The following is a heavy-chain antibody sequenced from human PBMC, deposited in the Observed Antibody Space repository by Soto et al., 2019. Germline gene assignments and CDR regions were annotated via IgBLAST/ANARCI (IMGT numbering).Heavy chain of an antibody. V-gene: IGHV3-74*03. CDR2: IDSDGSST. Sequence: EVQLVESGGGLVQPGGSLSVSCAASGFTFGSYWMTWVRQAPGKGLVWVSRIDSDGSSTTYADSVKGRFTTSRDNAKNTLYLQMSSLRVEDTAVYYCARGRPYGMDVWGQGTTVTVSS. J-gene: IGHJ6*02. CDR1: GFTFGSYW. CDR3: ARGRPYGMDV.